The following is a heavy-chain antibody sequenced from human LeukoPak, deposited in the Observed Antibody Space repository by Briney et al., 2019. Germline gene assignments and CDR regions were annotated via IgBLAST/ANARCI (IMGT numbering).Heavy chain of an antibody. J-gene: IGHJ5*02. V-gene: IGHV1-18*04. CDR2: ISTYTGVT. Sequence: ASVKVSCKASGFSFTSFGVTWVRQALGQGLEWMGWISTYTGVTHYAEKFEDRVTMSIDTSTTTAYMELRSLRYDDTAVYYCARDSDYSGNGNGDWFDPWGKGTVVTVSS. D-gene: IGHD4-11*01. CDR3: ARDSDYSGNGNGDWFDP. CDR1: GFSFTSFG.